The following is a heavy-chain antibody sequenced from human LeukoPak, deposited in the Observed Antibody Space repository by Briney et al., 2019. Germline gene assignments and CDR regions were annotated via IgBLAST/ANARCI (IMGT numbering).Heavy chain of an antibody. CDR2: ITAYNDNT. J-gene: IGHJ4*02. D-gene: IGHD3-10*01. CDR1: GYTFTSYG. CDR3: ARALLWFGEPSHIDY. V-gene: IGHV1-18*01. Sequence: GASVKVSFKASGYTFTSYGVSWVRQAPGQGLEWMGWITAYNDNTNYAQKLQGRVTMTTDTSTSTAYMELRSLRSDDTAVYYCARALLWFGEPSHIDYWGQGTLVTAPS.